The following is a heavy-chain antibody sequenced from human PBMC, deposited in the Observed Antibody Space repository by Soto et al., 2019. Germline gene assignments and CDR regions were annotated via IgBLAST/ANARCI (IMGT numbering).Heavy chain of an antibody. CDR2: IYYSGST. V-gene: IGHV4-31*03. J-gene: IGHJ3*02. CDR1: GGSISSGGYY. D-gene: IGHD6-13*01. CDR3: ARDRGQQLADAFDI. Sequence: SETLSLTCTVSGGSISSGGYYWSWIRQHPGKGLEWIGYIYYSGSTYYNPSLKSRVTISVDTSKNQFSLKLSSVTAADTAVYYCARDRGQQLADAFDIWGQGTMVTVSS.